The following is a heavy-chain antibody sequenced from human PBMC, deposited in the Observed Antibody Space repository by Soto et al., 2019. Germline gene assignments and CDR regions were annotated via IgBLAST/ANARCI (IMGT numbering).Heavy chain of an antibody. CDR3: ARGGGIVVVTAPYDR. V-gene: IGHV1-46*03. D-gene: IGHD2-21*02. CDR1: GYTFTSYY. CDR2: INPSGGYT. Sequence: QVQLVQSGAEVKKPGASVKVSCKASGYTFTSYYMNWVRQAPGQGLEWLGIINPSGGYTTYAQRCLGRVTMTSDTSTSTVHMELGSLTSEDTAVYYCARGGGIVVVTAPYDRWGQGTLVTVSS. J-gene: IGHJ5*02.